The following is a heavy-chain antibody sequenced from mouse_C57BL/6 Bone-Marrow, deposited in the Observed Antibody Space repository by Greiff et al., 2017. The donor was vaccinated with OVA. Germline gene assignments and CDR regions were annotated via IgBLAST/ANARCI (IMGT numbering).Heavy chain of an antibody. V-gene: IGHV1-82*01. D-gene: IGHD2-10*01. CDR1: GYAFSSSW. CDR3: TRSAPYYGNPHWYFDV. CDR2: IYPGDGDT. J-gene: IGHJ1*03. Sequence: VKLQESGPELVKPGASVKISCKASGYAFSSSWMNWVKQRPGKGLEWIGRIYPGDGDTNYNGKFKGKATLTADKSSSTAYMQLSSLTSEDSAVYFCTRSAPYYGNPHWYFDVWGTGTTVTVSS.